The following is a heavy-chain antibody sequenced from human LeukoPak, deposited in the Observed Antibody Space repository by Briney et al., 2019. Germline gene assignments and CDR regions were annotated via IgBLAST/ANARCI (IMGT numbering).Heavy chain of an antibody. CDR3: ARQKVAAASDWFDP. CDR2: TYFGGST. D-gene: IGHD6-13*01. CDR1: GGSVSSGSYY. V-gene: IGHV4-61*01. Sequence: SETLSLTCTVSGGSVSSGSYYWSWIRQPPGKGLEWIGYTYFGGSTNDNPSPNSRLTTSVDTSKNQFSLKRSLVTAADTAVYYCARQKVAAASDWFDPWGQGTLVTVSS. J-gene: IGHJ5*02.